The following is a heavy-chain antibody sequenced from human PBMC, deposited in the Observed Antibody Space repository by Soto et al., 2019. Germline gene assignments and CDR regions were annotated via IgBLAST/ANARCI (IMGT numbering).Heavy chain of an antibody. J-gene: IGHJ5*02. Sequence: WTWIRQHPGEGLEWIGYIYYTGNTYYNPSLESRVTISLDTSKNQFSLKLSSVTAADTAVYYCVRDVGPITDGSSSNPYNWFDPWGQGALVTVSS. V-gene: IGHV4-31*02. D-gene: IGHD6-6*01. CDR3: VRDVGPITDGSSSNPYNWFDP. CDR2: IYYTGNT.